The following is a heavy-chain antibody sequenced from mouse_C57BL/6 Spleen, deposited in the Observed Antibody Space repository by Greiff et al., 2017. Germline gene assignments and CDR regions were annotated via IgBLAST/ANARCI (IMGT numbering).Heavy chain of an antibody. CDR2: IYPGDGDT. CDR1: GYAFSSYW. V-gene: IGHV1-80*01. D-gene: IGHD2-4*01. J-gene: IGHJ2*01. CDR3: ARGDYTGY. Sequence: QVQLKEPGAELVKPGASVKISCKASGYAFSSYWMNWVKQRPGKGLEWIGQIYPGDGDTNYNGKFKGKATLTADKSASTAYMQLSSLTSEDSAVYFCARGDYTGYWGQGTTLTVSS.